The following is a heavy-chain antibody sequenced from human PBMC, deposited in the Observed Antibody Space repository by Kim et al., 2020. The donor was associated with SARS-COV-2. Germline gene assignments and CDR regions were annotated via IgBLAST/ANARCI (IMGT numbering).Heavy chain of an antibody. CDR2: IYYSGST. J-gene: IGHJ4*02. D-gene: IGHD6-6*01. Sequence: SETLSLTCTVSGGSISSGGYYWSWIRQHPGKGLEWIGYIYYSGSTYYNPSLKSRVTISVDTSKNQFSLKLSSVTAADTAVYYCARRIAARIDGYYFDYWGQGTLVTVSS. CDR1: GGSISSGGYY. CDR3: ARRIAARIDGYYFDY. V-gene: IGHV4-31*03.